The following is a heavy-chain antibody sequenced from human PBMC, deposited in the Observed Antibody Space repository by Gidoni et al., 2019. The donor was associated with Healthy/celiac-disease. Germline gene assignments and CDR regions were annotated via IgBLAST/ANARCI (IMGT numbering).Heavy chain of an antibody. Sequence: QVQLQESGPGLVKPSETLSPTCTVSGGSISSYYWSWIRQPPGKGLEWVGYIYYSGSTNYNPSLKSRVTISVDTSKNQFSLKLSSVTAADTAVYYCARDLDRRASFDYWGQGTLVTVSS. CDR3: ARDLDRRASFDY. J-gene: IGHJ4*02. CDR2: IYYSGST. V-gene: IGHV4-59*01. CDR1: GGSISSYY. D-gene: IGHD3-16*02.